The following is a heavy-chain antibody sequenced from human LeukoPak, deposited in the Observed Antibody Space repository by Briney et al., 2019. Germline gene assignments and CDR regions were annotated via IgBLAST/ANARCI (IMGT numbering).Heavy chain of an antibody. J-gene: IGHJ4*02. D-gene: IGHD4-11*01. V-gene: IGHV3-30*18. CDR2: ISYDGSNK. Sequence: GGSLRLSCAASGFTFNTYGMHWVRQAPDKGLEWVSVISYDGSNKYYGDSVKGRFTISRDNSKNTLYLQMDSLRAEDTAVYYCAKGLGKATVTPLGYWGQGTLVTVSS. CDR3: AKGLGKATVTPLGY. CDR1: GFTFNTYG.